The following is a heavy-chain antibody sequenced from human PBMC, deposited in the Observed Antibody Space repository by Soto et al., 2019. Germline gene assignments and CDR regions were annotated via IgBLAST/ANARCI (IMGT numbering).Heavy chain of an antibody. CDR1: GFSFENYG. Sequence: QVQMVESGGGVVQPGRSLRLSCAASGFSFENYGMHWVRQAPGRGLEWLAIIWYDGSLQYYAVAVKGRFTISRDNSKNTLYLEMNSLRAEDTAVYYCANLWGDGYNLGQDYNGMDVWGQGTTVIVSS. CDR2: IWYDGSLQ. J-gene: IGHJ6*02. D-gene: IGHD5-12*01. V-gene: IGHV3-33*06. CDR3: ANLWGDGYNLGQDYNGMDV.